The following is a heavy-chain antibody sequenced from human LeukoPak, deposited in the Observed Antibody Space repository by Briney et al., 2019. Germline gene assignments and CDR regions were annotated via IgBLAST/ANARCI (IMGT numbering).Heavy chain of an antibody. D-gene: IGHD1-26*01. CDR1: GDSISGYY. Sequence: TSSETLSLTCSVSGDSISGYYWSWIRQPAGKGLEWIGRIYTSGSTNYNPSLKSRVTMSVDTSKNQFSLNLTSATAADTAVYYCARDRSASYRFDYWGQGTLATVSS. CDR3: ARDRSASYRFDY. V-gene: IGHV4-4*07. J-gene: IGHJ4*02. CDR2: IYTSGST.